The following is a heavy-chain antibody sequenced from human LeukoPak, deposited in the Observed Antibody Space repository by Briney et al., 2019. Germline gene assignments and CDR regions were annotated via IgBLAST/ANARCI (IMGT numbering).Heavy chain of an antibody. V-gene: IGHV4-38-2*01. Sequence: PSETLSLTCAVSGYSISSGYYWGWIRQPPGKGLEWIGSIYHSGSTYYNPSLKSRVTISVDTSKNHFSLNLSSVTAADTAVYYCARHGPIVVVDYWGQGTLVTVSS. D-gene: IGHD2-2*01. CDR3: ARHGPIVVVDY. CDR2: IYHSGST. CDR1: GYSISSGYY. J-gene: IGHJ4*02.